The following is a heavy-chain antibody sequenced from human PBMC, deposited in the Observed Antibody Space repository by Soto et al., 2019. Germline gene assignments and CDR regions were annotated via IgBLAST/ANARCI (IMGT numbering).Heavy chain of an antibody. Sequence: SETLSLTCSVSGGTISGYYWTWIRQPAGKGLEWIGRIYSSGNTKYNPSLQSRVTMSLDTSNNQFSLRPTSVTAADTAVYYCARGQRFSDWFDPWGQGTLVTVSS. CDR3: ARGQRFSDWFDP. D-gene: IGHD3-3*01. V-gene: IGHV4-4*07. J-gene: IGHJ5*02. CDR1: GGTISGYY. CDR2: IYSSGNT.